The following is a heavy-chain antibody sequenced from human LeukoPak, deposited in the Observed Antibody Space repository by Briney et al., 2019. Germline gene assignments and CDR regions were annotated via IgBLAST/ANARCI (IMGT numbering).Heavy chain of an antibody. CDR2: INPNSGGT. V-gene: IGHV1-2*02. D-gene: IGHD3-9*01. CDR1: GYTFTGYY. J-gene: IGHJ4*02. CDR3: ARDGRKWSPGYYYYFDY. Sequence: ASVKVSCKASGYTFTGYYMHWVRQAPGQGLEWMGWINPNSGGTNYAQKLQGRVTMTTDTSTSTAYMELRSLRSDDTAVYYCARDGRKWSPGYYYYFDYWGQGTLVTVSS.